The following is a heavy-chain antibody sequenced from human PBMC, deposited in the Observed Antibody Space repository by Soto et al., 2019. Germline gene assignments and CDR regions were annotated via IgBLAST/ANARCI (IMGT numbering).Heavy chain of an antibody. J-gene: IGHJ4*02. D-gene: IGHD5-12*01. V-gene: IGHV4-4*08. CDR1: GDSMNNYY. Sequence: SETLSLTCTVSGDSMNNYYWSWIRQTPGKGLEWIGYIFPTGATEYTPSLKSRITMSVDTSKSQFSLKVTTVTAADTAVYYCARQPVAPGLRYFDSWGQGTLVTV. CDR3: ARQPVAPGLRYFDS. CDR2: IFPTGAT.